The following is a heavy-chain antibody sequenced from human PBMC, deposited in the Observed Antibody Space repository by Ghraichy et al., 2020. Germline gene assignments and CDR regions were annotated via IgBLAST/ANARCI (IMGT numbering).Heavy chain of an antibody. J-gene: IGHJ6*02. CDR2: IKSKTDGGTT. CDR1: GFTFSNAW. Sequence: GGSLRLSCAASGFTFSNAWMSWVRQAPGKGLEWVGRIKSKTDGGTTDYAAPVKGRFTISRDDSKNTLYLQMNSLKTEDTAVYYCTTGGSSSWYYYYYGMDVWGQGTTVTVSS. V-gene: IGHV3-15*01. CDR3: TTGGSSSWYYYYYGMDV. D-gene: IGHD6-13*01.